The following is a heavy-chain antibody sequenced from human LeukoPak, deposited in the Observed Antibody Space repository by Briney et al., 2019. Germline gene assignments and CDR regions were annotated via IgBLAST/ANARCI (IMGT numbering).Heavy chain of an antibody. CDR1: GGSIRSSYYY. D-gene: IGHD2-2*01. CDR3: ARITISKSSTNYRGNWFDP. Sequence: SETLSLTCTVSGGSIRSSYYYWGWIRQPPGKGLEWIGEINHSGSTNYNPSLKSRVTISEDTSKNQFSLKLSSVTAADTAVYYCARITISKSSTNYRGNWFDPWGQGTLVTVSS. CDR2: INHSGST. V-gene: IGHV4-39*07. J-gene: IGHJ5*02.